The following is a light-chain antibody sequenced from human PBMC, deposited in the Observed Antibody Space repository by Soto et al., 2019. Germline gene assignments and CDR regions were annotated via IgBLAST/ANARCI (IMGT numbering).Light chain of an antibody. Sequence: QPVLTQPPSASGTPGQRVTISCSGSSSNIGSNTVNWYQQLPGTAPKLLIYNNNQLPSGVPARFSGSKSGTSASLAISGLQSEDEADYYCAAWDDSLNGPVFGGGTKLTVL. CDR3: AAWDDSLNGPV. J-gene: IGLJ2*01. V-gene: IGLV1-44*01. CDR2: NNN. CDR1: SSNIGSNT.